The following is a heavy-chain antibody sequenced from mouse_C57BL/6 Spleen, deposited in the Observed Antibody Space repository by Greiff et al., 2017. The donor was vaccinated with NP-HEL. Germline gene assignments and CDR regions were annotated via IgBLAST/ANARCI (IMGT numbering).Heavy chain of an antibody. D-gene: IGHD1-1*01. CDR2: LSSGGSYT. J-gene: IGHJ3*01. CDR1: GFTFSSYG. Sequence: EVKLVESGGDLVKPGGSLTLSCAASGFTFSSYGMSLVRPTPDTRLEWVATLSSGGSYTFSPDSVKGRFTISRDNAKNTLYLQMSSLKSEDTAMYYCARHPFTTVAPWFAYWGQGTLVTVSA. V-gene: IGHV5-6*01. CDR3: ARHPFTTVAPWFAY.